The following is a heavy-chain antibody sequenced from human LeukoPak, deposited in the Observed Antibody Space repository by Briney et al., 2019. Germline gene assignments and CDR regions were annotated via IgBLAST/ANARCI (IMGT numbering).Heavy chain of an antibody. CDR1: GFTFSSYA. D-gene: IGHD6-19*01. V-gene: IGHV3-23*01. Sequence: GGSLRLSCAASGFTFSSYAMSWIRQAPGKGLEWVSTIRGSGGSTYYADSVKGRFTISRDNSKNTLYLQMNNLRVEDTAVYYCAKVAEYSSGWCYDYWGQGTLVTVSS. CDR2: IRGSGGST. J-gene: IGHJ4*02. CDR3: AKVAEYSSGWCYDY.